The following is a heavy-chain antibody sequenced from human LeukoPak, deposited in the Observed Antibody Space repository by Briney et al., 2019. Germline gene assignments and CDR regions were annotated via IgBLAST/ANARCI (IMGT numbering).Heavy chain of an antibody. CDR1: GFTFSSYG. V-gene: IGHV3-30*18. J-gene: IGHJ6*02. Sequence: GGSLRLSCAASGFTFSSYGMHWVRQAPGKGLEWVAVISYDGSYKYYADSVKGRFTISRDNSKNTLYLQMNSLRAEDTAVYYCAKGRGSSSWYTVRSYYYYGMDVWGQGTTVTVSS. CDR2: ISYDGSYK. CDR3: AKGRGSSSWYTVRSYYYYGMDV. D-gene: IGHD6-13*01.